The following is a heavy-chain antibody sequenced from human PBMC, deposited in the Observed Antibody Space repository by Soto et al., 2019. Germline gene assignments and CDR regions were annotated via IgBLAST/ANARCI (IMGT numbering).Heavy chain of an antibody. D-gene: IGHD4-17*01. CDR2: ISYDGSNK. V-gene: IGHV3-30*03. J-gene: IGHJ6*02. CDR3: ASGGDYRRYYYGMDV. Sequence: WGSLRLSCAASGFTFSSYGMHWVRQAPGKGLEWVAVISYDGSNKYYADSVKGRFTISRDNSKNTLYLQMNSLRAEDTAVYYCASGGDYRRYYYGMDVWGQGTTVTVSS. CDR1: GFTFSSYG.